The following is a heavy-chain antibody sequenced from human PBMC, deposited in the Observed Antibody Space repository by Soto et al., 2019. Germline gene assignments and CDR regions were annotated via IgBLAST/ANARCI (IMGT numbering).Heavy chain of an antibody. D-gene: IGHD1-26*01. V-gene: IGHV1-2*02. CDR1: GFTFTGHY. J-gene: IGHJ4*02. CDR2: INPNSGGT. Sequence: ASVKVSCTASGFTFTGHYIHWVLQAPGQGLEWMGWINPNSGGTSYAQKFQGRVTMTRDTSITTAYMELSRLSSDDTAVYYCAKSGSFFSPSLGDFEYWGQGSRVTVPS. CDR3: AKSGSFFSPSLGDFEY.